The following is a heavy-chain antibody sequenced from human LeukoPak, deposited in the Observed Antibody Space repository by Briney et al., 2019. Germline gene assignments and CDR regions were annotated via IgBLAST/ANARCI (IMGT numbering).Heavy chain of an antibody. J-gene: IGHJ6*02. CDR1: GYTFTGYY. D-gene: IGHD1-26*01. CDR3: ATEVSDYYGMDV. Sequence: ASVKVSCKASGYTFTGYYMHWVRQAPGQGLEWMGRINPNSGGTNYAQKFQGRVTMTEDTSTDTAYMELSSLRSEDTAVYYCATEVSDYYGMDVWGQGTTVTVSS. V-gene: IGHV1-2*06. CDR2: INPNSGGT.